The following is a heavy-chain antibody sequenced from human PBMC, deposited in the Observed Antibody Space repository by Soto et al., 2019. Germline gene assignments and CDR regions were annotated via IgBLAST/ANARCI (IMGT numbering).Heavy chain of an antibody. CDR1: GFTFSSYG. J-gene: IGHJ6*02. CDR3: AKDRDIVVVVAAGYGMDV. CDR2: ISYDGSNK. V-gene: IGHV3-30*18. Sequence: QVQLVESGGGVVQPGRSLRLSCAASGFTFSSYGMHWVRQAPGKGLEWVAVISYDGSNKYYADSVKGRFTISRDNSKNPLYLQMNSLRAEDTAVYYCAKDRDIVVVVAAGYGMDVWGQGTTVTVSS. D-gene: IGHD2-15*01.